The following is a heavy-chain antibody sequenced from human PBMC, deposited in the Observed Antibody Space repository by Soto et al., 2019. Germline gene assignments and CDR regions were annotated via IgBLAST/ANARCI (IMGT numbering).Heavy chain of an antibody. D-gene: IGHD3-10*01. CDR3: ATYPSMVRGVIRPAYSFDY. V-gene: IGHV1-24*01. Sequence: ASVKVSCKVSGYTLTELSMHWVRQAPGKGLEWMGGFDPEDGETIYAQKFQGRVTMTEDTSTDTAYMELSSLRSEDTAVYYCATYPSMVRGVIRPAYSFDYWGQGTLVTVSS. CDR1: GYTLTELS. CDR2: FDPEDGET. J-gene: IGHJ4*02.